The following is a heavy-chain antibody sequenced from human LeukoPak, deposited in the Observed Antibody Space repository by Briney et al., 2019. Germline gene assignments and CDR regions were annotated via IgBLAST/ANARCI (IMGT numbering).Heavy chain of an antibody. CDR2: ISYDGSNK. Sequence: GRSLRLSCAASGFTFSSYAMHWVRQAPGKGLEWVAVISYDGSNKYYADSVKGRFTISRDNSNNTLYLQMNSLRAEDTAVYYCARSYSSSPFDYWGQGTLVTVSS. V-gene: IGHV3-30*04. CDR1: GFTFSSYA. D-gene: IGHD6-6*01. CDR3: ARSYSSSPFDY. J-gene: IGHJ4*02.